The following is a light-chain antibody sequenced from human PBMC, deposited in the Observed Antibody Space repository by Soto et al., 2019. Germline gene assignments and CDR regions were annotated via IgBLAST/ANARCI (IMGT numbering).Light chain of an antibody. CDR3: SSYAGNNIFV. V-gene: IGLV2-8*01. J-gene: IGLJ1*01. CDR1: SSDVGGYNY. Sequence: QSVLTQPPAASGSPGQSVTISCTGTSSDVGGYNYVSWYQQHPGKAPKLMIYEISKRPSGVPDRFSGSKSGNTASLTVSGLQAEDEADYYCSSYAGNNIFVFGTGTQLTVL. CDR2: EIS.